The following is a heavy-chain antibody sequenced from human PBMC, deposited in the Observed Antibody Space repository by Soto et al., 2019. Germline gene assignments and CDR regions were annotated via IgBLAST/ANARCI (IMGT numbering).Heavy chain of an antibody. CDR1: GRSISSGDYY. CDR3: ARALGPENDYYDGMDV. J-gene: IGHJ6*02. Sequence: QVQLQESGPGLVKPSQTLSLTCTVSGRSISSGDYYWSWIRQRPGKGLEWIGYIYYSGSTYYDPSLKSRVTISVDTSKNLFSLKLSSVTAADTAVYYCARALGPENDYYDGMDVWGQGTTVTVSS. V-gene: IGHV4-30-4*01. CDR2: IYYSGST.